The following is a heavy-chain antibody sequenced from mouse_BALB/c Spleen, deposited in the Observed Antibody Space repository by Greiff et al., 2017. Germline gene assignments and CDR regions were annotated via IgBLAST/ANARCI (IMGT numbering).Heavy chain of an antibody. CDR2: INPSSGYT. CDR3: AREVTTVPPFAY. V-gene: IGHV1-4*02. Sequence: QVQLVESAAELARPGASVKMSCKASGYTFTSYTMHWVKQRPGQGLEWIGYINPSSGYTEYNQKFKDKTTLTADKSSSTAYMQLSSLTSEDSAVYYCAREVTTVPPFAYWGQGTLVTVSA. CDR1: GYTFTSYT. J-gene: IGHJ3*01. D-gene: IGHD1-1*01.